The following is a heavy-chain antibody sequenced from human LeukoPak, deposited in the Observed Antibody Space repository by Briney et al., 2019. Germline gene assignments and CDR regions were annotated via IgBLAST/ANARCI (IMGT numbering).Heavy chain of an antibody. CDR2: IDSGGSGGST. D-gene: IGHD6-13*01. CDR3: ASDRDSSTWSYY. V-gene: IGHV3-53*01. Sequence: QPGGSLRLSCAASGLSVSAYYTSWVRQAPGKGLEWVSVIDSGGSGGSTYYADSVKGRFTISRDNSKNTLFLQMNSLRAEDTAVYYCASDRDSSTWSYYWGQGTLVTVSS. CDR1: GLSVSAYY. J-gene: IGHJ4*02.